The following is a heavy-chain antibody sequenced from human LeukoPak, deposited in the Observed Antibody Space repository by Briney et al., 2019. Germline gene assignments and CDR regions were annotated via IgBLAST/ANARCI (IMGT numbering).Heavy chain of an antibody. V-gene: IGHV1-18*01. Sequence: ASVKVSCKASGYTFTSYGISWVRQAPGQGLEWMGWISAYNGNTNYAQKLQGRVTMTTDTSTSTAYMELRSLRSDVTAVYYCARPYYDFWSGYAFDIWGQGTMVTVSS. CDR1: GYTFTSYG. D-gene: IGHD3-3*01. CDR3: ARPYYDFWSGYAFDI. CDR2: ISAYNGNT. J-gene: IGHJ3*02.